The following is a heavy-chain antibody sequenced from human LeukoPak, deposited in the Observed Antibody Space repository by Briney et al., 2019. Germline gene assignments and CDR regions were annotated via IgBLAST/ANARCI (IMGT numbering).Heavy chain of an antibody. J-gene: IGHJ4*02. V-gene: IGHV3-43D*03. CDR1: GFVFSDYA. CDR3: AKCLLQGGFSGFDS. D-gene: IGHD5-12*01. CDR2: ISWDGGYP. Sequence: PGGSLRLSCAASGFVFSDYAMHWVRQIPGKGLEWVSFISWDGGYPYYADSVKGRFTVSRDNNKNSLYLQMNSLRTEDTALYYCAKCLLQGGFSGFDSWGQGTLVTVSS.